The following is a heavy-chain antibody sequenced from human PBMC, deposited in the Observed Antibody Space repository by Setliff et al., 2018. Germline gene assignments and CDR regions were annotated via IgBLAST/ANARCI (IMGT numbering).Heavy chain of an antibody. Sequence: PGESLKISCAASGFTFSDAWMTWVRQAPGKGLEWVGRIKSKPDGETTVYAAPVKGRFAISRDDSKNTLYLQINSLKAEDTAVYYCTTARVAPRRDALDIWGQGTMVTVSS. V-gene: IGHV3-15*01. CDR2: IKSKPDGETT. J-gene: IGHJ3*02. CDR3: TTARVAPRRDALDI. D-gene: IGHD6-6*01. CDR1: GFTFSDAW.